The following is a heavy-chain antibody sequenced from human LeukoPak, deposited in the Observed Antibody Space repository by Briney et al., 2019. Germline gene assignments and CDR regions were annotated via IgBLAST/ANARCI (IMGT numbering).Heavy chain of an antibody. CDR1: GGSISSSSSK. D-gene: IGHD3-22*01. J-gene: IGHJ6*02. V-gene: IGHV4-61*05. CDR2: IYYSGST. Sequence: SETLSLTGTLSGGSISSSSSKWGWLRQSPGKGLGGCAHIYYSGSTNDNPSLKRPFTISVRTSKNPFSLKLSSVTAAAPPLYSWARRFPFYDSSAGMDVWGQGTPVTVSS. CDR3: ARRFPFYDSSAGMDV.